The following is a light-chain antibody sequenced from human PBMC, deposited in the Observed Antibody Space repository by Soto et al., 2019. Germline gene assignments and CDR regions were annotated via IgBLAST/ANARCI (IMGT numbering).Light chain of an antibody. CDR2: KAS. J-gene: IGKJ1*01. Sequence: DIQMTESPSTLSGSVGARVAITCRASQTISSWLAWYQQKPGKDPKLLTYKASTLKSGVPSRFTGSGSGTAFTLTISSLQPDDFATFYCQHYNSYSEAFGQGTKWIS. CDR3: QHYNSYSEA. V-gene: IGKV1-5*03. CDR1: QTISSW.